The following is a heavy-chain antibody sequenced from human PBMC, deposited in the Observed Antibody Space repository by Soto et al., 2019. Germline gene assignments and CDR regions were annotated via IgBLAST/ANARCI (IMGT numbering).Heavy chain of an antibody. CDR3: ARDSAAAGSN. D-gene: IGHD6-13*01. CDR2: INSDGSST. CDR1: GFTFSGYW. J-gene: IGHJ4*02. V-gene: IGHV3-74*01. Sequence: EVQLVESGGGLVQPGGSLRLSCAASGFTFSGYWMHWVRQAPGKGLGWVARINSDGSSTSYADSVKGRFTISRDNAKNTLYLQMNRVRAEDTAVYYCARDSAAAGSNWGQGTLVTVSS.